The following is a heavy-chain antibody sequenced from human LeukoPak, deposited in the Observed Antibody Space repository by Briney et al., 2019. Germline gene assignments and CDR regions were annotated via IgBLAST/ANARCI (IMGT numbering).Heavy chain of an antibody. Sequence: SETLSLTCTVSGGSISSYYWNWIRQPPGKGLEWIGYIYYSGTTNYNPSLKSRVTISVDTSKNQFSLKLSSVTAADTAVYYCARLTSTWWTSDDWGQGTLVTVSS. V-gene: IGHV4-59*08. CDR3: ARLTSTWWTSDD. CDR2: IYYSGTT. J-gene: IGHJ4*02. CDR1: GGSISSYY. D-gene: IGHD2-2*01.